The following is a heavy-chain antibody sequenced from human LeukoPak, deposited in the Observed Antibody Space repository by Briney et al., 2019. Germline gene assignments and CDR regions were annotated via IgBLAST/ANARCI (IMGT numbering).Heavy chain of an antibody. CDR2: INHSGST. D-gene: IGHD2-21*02. Sequence: PSETLSLTCAVYGGSFSGYYWSWIRQPPGKGLEWSGEINHSGSTNYNPSLKSRVTISVDTSKNQFSLKLSSVTAADTAVYYCASGGFGGDDGRFVDYWGQGTLVTVSS. CDR1: GGSFSGYY. CDR3: ASGGFGGDDGRFVDY. V-gene: IGHV4-34*01. J-gene: IGHJ4*02.